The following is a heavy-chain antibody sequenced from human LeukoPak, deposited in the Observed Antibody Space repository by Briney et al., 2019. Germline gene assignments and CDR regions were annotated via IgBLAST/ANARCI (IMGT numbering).Heavy chain of an antibody. CDR3: VRSRRVGNGEYPDY. CDR1: GYTFTGYY. V-gene: IGHV1-2*02. D-gene: IGHD3-10*01. CDR2: INPNTGDT. J-gene: IGHJ4*02. Sequence: ASVKVSCKASGYTFTGYYMHWVRKTPGQGLEWMGWINPNTGDTNYGRKFQGRVTMTRDTSINTAYMELRSLRSDDTAVYYCVRSRRVGNGEYPDYWGQGTLVTVSS.